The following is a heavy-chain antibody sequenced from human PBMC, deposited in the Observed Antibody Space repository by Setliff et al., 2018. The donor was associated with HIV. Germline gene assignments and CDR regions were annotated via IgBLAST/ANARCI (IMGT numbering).Heavy chain of an antibody. V-gene: IGHV3-7*03. CDR3: ARDRAFMAARPSWFDP. CDR1: GFTFNNAW. CDR2: IKQDGSES. J-gene: IGHJ5*02. D-gene: IGHD6-6*01. Sequence: GGSLRLSCAASGFTFNNAWMSWVRQAPGKGLEWVGRIKQDGSESYYADSVKGRFTISRDNAKNSLILDMNSLKGDDTAVYYCARDRAFMAARPSWFDPWGQGTLVTVSS.